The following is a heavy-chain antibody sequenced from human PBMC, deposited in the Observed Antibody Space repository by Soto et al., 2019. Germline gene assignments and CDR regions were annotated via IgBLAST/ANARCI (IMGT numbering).Heavy chain of an antibody. J-gene: IGHJ3*02. CDR3: DNKRGKHWAFEI. Sequence: APVKVSCKVSGYTHTEVSMYWVRQATGKGLEWMGGFDPEDGETIYAQKFQGRVTMTEDTSTDTAYMELSSLRSEDTAVYYCDNKRGKHWAFEILGQGTMVTVSS. CDR2: FDPEDGET. D-gene: IGHD7-27*01. CDR1: GYTHTEVS. V-gene: IGHV1-24*01.